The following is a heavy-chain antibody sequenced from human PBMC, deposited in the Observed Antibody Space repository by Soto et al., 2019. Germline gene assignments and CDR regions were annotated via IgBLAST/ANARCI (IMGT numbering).Heavy chain of an antibody. Sequence: VQLLESGGGLVQPGGSLRLSCAASGFTFSSSAMSWVRQAPGKGLEWVSAISASGATTYYADSVKGRFTISRDNSKNTMYLQMNSLRAEDTAVFYCATWGAYSFIRGYFDYWGQGTLVTVSS. CDR1: GFTFSSSA. J-gene: IGHJ4*02. CDR3: ATWGAYSFIRGYFDY. V-gene: IGHV3-23*01. CDR2: ISASGATT. D-gene: IGHD3-3*01.